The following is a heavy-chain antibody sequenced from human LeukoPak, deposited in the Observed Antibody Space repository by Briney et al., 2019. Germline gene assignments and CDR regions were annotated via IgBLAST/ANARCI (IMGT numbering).Heavy chain of an antibody. CDR3: AKDGAWLRFDD. D-gene: IGHD5-12*01. Sequence: GGSLRLSCAASGFTFSRYAMSWVRQAPAKGLEWVSGISGRDGSTYYADSVRGRFTISRDDLKNTLYLQMTNLRAEDTAVYYCAKDGAWLRFDDWGQGILVTVSS. J-gene: IGHJ4*02. V-gene: IGHV3-23*01. CDR1: GFTFSRYA. CDR2: ISGRDGST.